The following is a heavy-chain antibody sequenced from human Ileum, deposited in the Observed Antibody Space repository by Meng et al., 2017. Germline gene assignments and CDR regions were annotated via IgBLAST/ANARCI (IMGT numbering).Heavy chain of an antibody. V-gene: IGHV3-64*02. CDR1: GFTFSSHS. CDR2: ISGNGVNT. D-gene: IGHD2-15*01. J-gene: IGHJ3*02. Sequence: GESLKTPCAGPGFTFSSHSIHRVRQAPGKGLEYVSAISGNGVNTYYADSVKDRFTISRDNSTNTLYLQMGSLRTEDMAVYYCARSGCSGGSCYAFDIWGQGTMVTVSS. CDR3: ARSGCSGGSCYAFDI.